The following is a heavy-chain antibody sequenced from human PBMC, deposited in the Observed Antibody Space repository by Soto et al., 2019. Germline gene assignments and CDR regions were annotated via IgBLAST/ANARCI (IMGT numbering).Heavy chain of an antibody. Sequence: GGSLRLSCVGSGFTFKNYGMHWVRQAPGKGLEWLAVISYDGTKTMYTDSVKGRISISRDNARNTLFLQMDSLTAEDTALYYCARELRSYSGAYSDHWGQGTPVTVSS. D-gene: IGHD1-26*01. CDR2: ISYDGTKT. V-gene: IGHV3-33*05. CDR1: GFTFKNYG. J-gene: IGHJ4*02. CDR3: ARELRSYSGAYSDH.